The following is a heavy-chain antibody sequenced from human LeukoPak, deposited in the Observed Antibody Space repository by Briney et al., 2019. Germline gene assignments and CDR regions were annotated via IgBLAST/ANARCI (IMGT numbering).Heavy chain of an antibody. CDR2: IYHSGST. J-gene: IGHJ6*03. CDR3: ASGVKVTPSYYYYYYYMDV. Sequence: SETLSLTCAVSGYSISSGYYWGWIRPPPGKGLEWIGSIYHSGSTYYNPSLKSRVTMSVDTSKNQFSLKLSSVTAADTAVYYCASGVKVTPSYYYYYYYMDVWGKGTTVTVSS. CDR1: GYSISSGYY. D-gene: IGHD4-23*01. V-gene: IGHV4-38-2*01.